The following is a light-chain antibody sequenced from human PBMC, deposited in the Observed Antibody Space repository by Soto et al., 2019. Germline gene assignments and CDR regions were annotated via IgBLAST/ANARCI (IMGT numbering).Light chain of an antibody. CDR1: QSISSH. J-gene: IGKJ4*01. CDR3: QRIYRSPLS. V-gene: IGKV1-39*01. CDR2: SVS. Sequence: DIQMTQSPPSLSASIGDRVNITCRASQSISSHLNWYQKSPGKAPILLLFSVSSLHSGVPSRFSGSRSGTDFTLTISSLHPEDSASYYCQRIYRSPLSFGGGTRVEIK.